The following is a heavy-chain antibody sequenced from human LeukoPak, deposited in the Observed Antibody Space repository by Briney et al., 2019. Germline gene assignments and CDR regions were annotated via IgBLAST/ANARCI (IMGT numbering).Heavy chain of an antibody. V-gene: IGHV1-2*02. Sequence: ASVKVSCKASGYTFTDYYMHWVRQAPGQGLEWMGWINPNSGGTNYAQKFQGRVTMTRDTSISTAYMELSRLRSDDTAVYYCARAARFLEWLPSFDYWGQGTLVTVSS. CDR2: INPNSGGT. D-gene: IGHD3-3*01. J-gene: IGHJ4*02. CDR1: GYTFTDYY. CDR3: ARAARFLEWLPSFDY.